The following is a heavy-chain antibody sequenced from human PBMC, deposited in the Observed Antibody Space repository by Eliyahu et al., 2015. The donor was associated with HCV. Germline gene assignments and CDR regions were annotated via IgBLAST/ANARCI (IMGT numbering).Heavy chain of an antibody. CDR1: GFTFSXFN. D-gene: IGHD2/OR15-2a*01. CDR3: ARARLGPTVSYYGMDV. CDR2: ISDSDFYF. V-gene: IGHV3-21*01. Sequence: EVQLVESGGGLVKPGESLSLSCAASGFTFSXFNFPWVRQAPGKGLEWVSXISDSDFYFYXADSVKGRFTISRDNAKNSVYLQLDSLRAEDTAVYYCARARLGPTVSYYGMDVWGRGTTVTVSS. J-gene: IGHJ6*02.